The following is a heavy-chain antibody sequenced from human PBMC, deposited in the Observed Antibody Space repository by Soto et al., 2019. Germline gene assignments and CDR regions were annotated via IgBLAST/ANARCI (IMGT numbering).Heavy chain of an antibody. CDR1: GFTFTSSA. CDR2: IVVGSGNT. V-gene: IGHV1-58*01. Sequence: SVKVSCKASGFTFTSSAVQWVRQARGQRLEWIGWIVVGSGNTNYAQKFQERITITRDMSTSTAYMELSSVRSEDTAVYYCAADGGPNSSSHFDYWGQGTLVTVSS. CDR3: AADGGPNSSSHFDY. J-gene: IGHJ4*02. D-gene: IGHD6-13*01.